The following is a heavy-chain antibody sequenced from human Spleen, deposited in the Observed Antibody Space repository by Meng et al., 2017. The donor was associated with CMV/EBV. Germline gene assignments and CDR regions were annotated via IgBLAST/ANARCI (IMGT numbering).Heavy chain of an antibody. Sequence: SGFSFAPQVTGLGRQLPGTGLTWLGIMYPGHSDTRCGTSYQGEVTISADKSISTACLQWSSLKSSESATQYCGVITAQPGGYFDHWGQGTLVTVSS. J-gene: IGHJ4*03. CDR2: MYPGHSDT. CDR3: GVITAQPGGYFDH. CDR1: GFSFAPQV. D-gene: IGHD2-21*02. V-gene: IGHV5-51*01.